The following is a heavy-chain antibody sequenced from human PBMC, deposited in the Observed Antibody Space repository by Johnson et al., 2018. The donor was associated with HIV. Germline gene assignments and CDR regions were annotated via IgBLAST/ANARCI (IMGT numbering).Heavy chain of an antibody. CDR1: GFTVSSNY. D-gene: IGHD1-26*01. J-gene: IGHJ3*02. V-gene: IGHV3-11*04. Sequence: QVQLVESGGGLVKPGGSLRLSCAASGFTVSSNYMSWVRQAPGKGLEWISYISSSDRTIYYADSVKGRFTISRDNANNSLYLQMNSLRAEDTAVYYCARDSERGFDIWGQGTMVTVSS. CDR2: ISSSDRTI. CDR3: ARDSERGFDI.